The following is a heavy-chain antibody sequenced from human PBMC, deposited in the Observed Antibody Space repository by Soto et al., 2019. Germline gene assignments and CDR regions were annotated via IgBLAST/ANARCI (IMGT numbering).Heavy chain of an antibody. Sequence: EVQLVESGGGLVQPGGSLRLSCTASGFTFSSYWMNWVRQAPGKGLEWVGNLKEDGSEKFYVDSVKGRFTISRDNAKNSLYLDMNSLRVEDKAIYFCARDFGGPWGHGTLVTVSS. V-gene: IGHV3-7*05. CDR2: LKEDGSEK. CDR3: ARDFGGP. J-gene: IGHJ5*02. D-gene: IGHD1-26*01. CDR1: GFTFSSYW.